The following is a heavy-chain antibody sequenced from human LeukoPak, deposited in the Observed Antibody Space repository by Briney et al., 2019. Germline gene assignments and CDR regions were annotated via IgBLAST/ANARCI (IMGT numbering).Heavy chain of an antibody. CDR1: GYTFTSYY. V-gene: IGHV1-46*01. CDR3: AKDRARYTMIVVVNFDY. CDR2: INPSGGST. D-gene: IGHD3-22*01. J-gene: IGHJ4*02. Sequence: ASVKVSCKASGYTFTSYYMHWVRQAPGQGLEWMGIINPSGGSTSYAQKFQGRVTMTRDMSTSTVYMELSSLRAEDTAVYYCAKDRARYTMIVVVNFDYWGQGTLVTVSS.